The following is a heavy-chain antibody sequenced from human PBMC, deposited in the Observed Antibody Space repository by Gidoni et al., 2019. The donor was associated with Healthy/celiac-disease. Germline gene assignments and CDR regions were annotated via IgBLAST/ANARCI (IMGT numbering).Heavy chain of an antibody. J-gene: IGHJ6*02. Sequence: QVQLQESGPGMVKPSATLSLPCTGSGGPPRSSYWRWIRQPPGQGLGWIGYISYSGSPTYNPSLEGRVTIAVDTSKNQFSLKLSSVTAADTAVYYCARLGRITICGVVTSNGMDVWGQGTTVTVSS. V-gene: IGHV4-59*08. CDR2: ISYSGSP. D-gene: IGHD3-3*01. CDR3: ARLGRITICGVVTSNGMDV. CDR1: GGPPRSSY.